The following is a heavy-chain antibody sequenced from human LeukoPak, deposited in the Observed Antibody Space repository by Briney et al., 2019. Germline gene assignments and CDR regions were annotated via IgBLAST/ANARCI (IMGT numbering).Heavy chain of an antibody. CDR1: GGSIGSYF. V-gene: IGHV4-59*01. CDR2: IYYTGST. D-gene: IGHD3-22*01. Sequence: SETLSLTCTVSGGSIGSYFWSWIRQPPGKGLECIGYIYYTGSTNYSPSLKSRVTISVDTSKNQFSLKLSPVTAADTAVYYCARMVHDSSGYRTDFWGQGTLVTVSS. J-gene: IGHJ4*02. CDR3: ARMVHDSSGYRTDF.